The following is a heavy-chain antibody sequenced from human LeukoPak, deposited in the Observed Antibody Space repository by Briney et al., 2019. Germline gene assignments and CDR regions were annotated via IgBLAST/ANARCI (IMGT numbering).Heavy chain of an antibody. CDR2: INHSGST. CDR3: ARGLEARVFDY. Sequence: KSSETLSLTCAVYGGSFSGYYWSWIRQPPGKGLEWIGEINHSGSTNYNPSLKSRVTISVDTSKNQFSLKLSSVTAADTAVYYCARGLEARVFDYWGQGTLVTVSS. V-gene: IGHV4-34*01. CDR1: GGSFSGYY. D-gene: IGHD6-6*01. J-gene: IGHJ4*02.